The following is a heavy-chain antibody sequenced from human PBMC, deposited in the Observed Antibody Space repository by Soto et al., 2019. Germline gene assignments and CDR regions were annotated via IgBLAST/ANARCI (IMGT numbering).Heavy chain of an antibody. Sequence: VKVSCKASGYTFRDYYMHWVRQAPGQGLEWMGWINSNTGGTNYAQKFQGRVTMTRDTSISTAYMELSRLRPDDTAVYYCARESVVTGTHHFDSWGQGTMVTVSS. CDR2: INSNTGGT. J-gene: IGHJ4*02. CDR3: ARESVVTGTHHFDS. V-gene: IGHV1-2*02. CDR1: GYTFRDYY. D-gene: IGHD1-7*01.